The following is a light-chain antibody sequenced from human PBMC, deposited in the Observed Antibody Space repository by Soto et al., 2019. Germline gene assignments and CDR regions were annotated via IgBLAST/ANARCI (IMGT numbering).Light chain of an antibody. Sequence: TQSPATLSVSPGERAPLSCRASQNIRDNLAWYQQRPGQPPRLLIYATSTRATGVPARFSGHGFRADFTLTFHDLQPEDCASYCCHHFMTWHPLYTFGPGPTVDIK. CDR1: QNIRDN. J-gene: IGKJ3*01. CDR2: ATS. V-gene: IGKV3-15*01. CDR3: HHFMTWHPLYT.